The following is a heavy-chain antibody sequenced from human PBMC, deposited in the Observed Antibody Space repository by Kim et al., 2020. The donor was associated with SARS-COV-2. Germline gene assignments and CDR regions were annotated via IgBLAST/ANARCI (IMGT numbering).Heavy chain of an antibody. CDR1: GFTFNNYA. V-gene: IGHV3-23*01. CDR2: IIGSGSNT. Sequence: GGSLRLSCAASGFTFNNYAMSWVRQAPGKGLEWVSSIIGSGSNTNYADSVKGRFTISRDNSKNTLYLQMNSLRAEDTAIYYCATRGGHYSFDSWGQGTLVTVSS. D-gene: IGHD6-25*01. CDR3: ATRGGHYSFDS. J-gene: IGHJ4*02.